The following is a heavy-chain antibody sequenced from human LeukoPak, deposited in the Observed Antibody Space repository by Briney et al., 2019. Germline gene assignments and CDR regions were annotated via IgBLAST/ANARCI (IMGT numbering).Heavy chain of an antibody. V-gene: IGHV1-69*06. J-gene: IGHJ3*02. Sequence: SVKVSCKASGGTFSSYAISWVRQAPGQGLEWMGGIIPIFGTANYAQKFQGRVTITADKSTSTAYMELSSLRSEDTAVYYCARAGGYSYGYSAFDIWCQGTMVTVSS. CDR2: IIPIFGTA. CDR1: GGTFSSYA. CDR3: ARAGGYSYGYSAFDI. D-gene: IGHD5-18*01.